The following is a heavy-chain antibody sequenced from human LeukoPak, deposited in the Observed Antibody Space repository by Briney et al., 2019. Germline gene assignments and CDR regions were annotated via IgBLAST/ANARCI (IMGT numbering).Heavy chain of an antibody. Sequence: PSETLSLTCAVSGGSISSSNWCSWVRHPPGKGLEWIGEIYHSGSTNYNASLKSRITISVDKSKNQFYLKLSSVTAADTAVYYCARDSEGSSWPFDYWGQGTLVTVSS. D-gene: IGHD6-13*01. J-gene: IGHJ4*02. V-gene: IGHV4-4*02. CDR3: ARDSEGSSWPFDY. CDR2: IYHSGST. CDR1: GGSISSSNW.